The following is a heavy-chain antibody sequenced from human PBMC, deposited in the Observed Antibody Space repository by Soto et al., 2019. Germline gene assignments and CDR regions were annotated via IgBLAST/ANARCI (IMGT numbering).Heavy chain of an antibody. CDR1: GFTFSNYA. CDR2: ISRSGDNT. J-gene: IGHJ3*02. Sequence: GGSLRLCCAASGFTFSNYAMTWVRQAPGKGLEWVSGISRSGDNTYYADSVKGRFAISRDDYKNTVSLHMNSLGADDTSVYYWANLSAWWEAAACDSCGQWKTVTVSS. CDR3: ANLSAWWEAAACDS. V-gene: IGHV3-23*01. D-gene: IGHD1-26*01.